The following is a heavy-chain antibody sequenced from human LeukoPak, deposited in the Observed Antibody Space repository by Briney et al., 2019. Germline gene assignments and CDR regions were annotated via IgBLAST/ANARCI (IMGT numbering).Heavy chain of an antibody. Sequence: GGSLRLSCAASGFTFSSYAMSWVRQAPGKGLEWVSTISGSGGRTSYADSVKGRFTISRDDSKNTLYLQMNSLRAEDTAVYYCARGSDFVWGSYRPYFDYWGQGTLVTVSS. J-gene: IGHJ4*02. D-gene: IGHD3-16*02. CDR2: ISGSGGRT. CDR3: ARGSDFVWGSYRPYFDY. CDR1: GFTFSSYA. V-gene: IGHV3-23*01.